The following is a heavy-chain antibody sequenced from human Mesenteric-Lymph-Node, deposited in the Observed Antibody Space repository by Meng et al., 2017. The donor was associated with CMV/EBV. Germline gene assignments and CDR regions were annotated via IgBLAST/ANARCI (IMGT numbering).Heavy chain of an antibody. CDR2: INHSGNT. V-gene: IGHV4-34*01. D-gene: IGHD2-2*01. CDR3: ARVRRRYCSSTSCYHAEYFQH. J-gene: IGHJ1*01. CDR1: GGSFSGYY. Sequence: SETLSLTCAVYGGSFSGYYWSWIRQPPGKGLQWIGEINHSGNTNYNPSLKSRVTISVDTSKNQFSLKLSSVTAADTAVYYCARVRRRYCSSTSCYHAEYFQHWGQGTLVTVSS.